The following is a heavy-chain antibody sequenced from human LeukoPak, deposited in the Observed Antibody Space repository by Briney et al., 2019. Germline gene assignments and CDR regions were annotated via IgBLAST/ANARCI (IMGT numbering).Heavy chain of an antibody. D-gene: IGHD6-13*01. CDR1: GFTFSSYS. J-gene: IGHJ4*02. V-gene: IGHV3-21*01. CDR2: ISSSSSYI. Sequence: PGGSLRLSCAASGFTFSSYSMNWVRQAPGKGLEWVSSISSSSSYIYYADSVKGRFTISRDNAKISLYLQMSSLRAEDTAVYYCASDSHSSSWYAYWGQGTLVTVSS. CDR3: ASDSHSSSWYAY.